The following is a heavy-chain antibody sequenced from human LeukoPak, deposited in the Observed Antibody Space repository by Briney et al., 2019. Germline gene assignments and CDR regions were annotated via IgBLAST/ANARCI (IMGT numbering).Heavy chain of an antibody. J-gene: IGHJ4*02. CDR1: GFTFSSYW. CDR2: INSDGSST. CDR3: ARDRSRARGYSYGPFDY. V-gene: IGHV3-74*01. D-gene: IGHD5-18*01. Sequence: GGSLRLSCAASGFTFSSYWMHWVRQAPGKGLVWVSRINSDGSSTSYADSVKGRFTISRDNAKNTLYLQMNSLGAEDTAVYYCARDRSRARGYSYGPFDYWGQGTLVTVSS.